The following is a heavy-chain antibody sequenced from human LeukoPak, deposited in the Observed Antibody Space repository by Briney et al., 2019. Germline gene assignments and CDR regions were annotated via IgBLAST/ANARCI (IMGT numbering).Heavy chain of an antibody. J-gene: IGHJ2*01. D-gene: IGHD5-18*01. CDR3: ARDFSYPSYWYFDL. CDR1: GGSISSHY. V-gene: IGHV4-59*11. CDR2: IYYSGST. Sequence: SETLSLTCTVSGGSISSHYWSWIRQPPGKGLEWIGYIYYSGSTNYNPSLKSRVTISVDTSKNQFSLKLSSVTAADTAVYYCARDFSYPSYWYFDLWGRGTLVTVSS.